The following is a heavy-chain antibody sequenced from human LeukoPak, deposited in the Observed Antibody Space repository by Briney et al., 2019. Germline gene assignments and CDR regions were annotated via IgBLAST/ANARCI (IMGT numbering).Heavy chain of an antibody. J-gene: IGHJ4*02. V-gene: IGHV5-51*01. CDR1: GYSFTSYW. Sequence: GESLKISCKGSGYSFTSYWIGWVRQMPGKGLEWMGIIYPGDSDTRYSPSFQGQVTISADKSISTAYLQWSSLKASDTAMYYCARGGYCSSTSCYAASFFDYWGQGTLVTVSS. CDR2: IYPGDSDT. CDR3: ARGGYCSSTSCYAASFFDY. D-gene: IGHD2-2*01.